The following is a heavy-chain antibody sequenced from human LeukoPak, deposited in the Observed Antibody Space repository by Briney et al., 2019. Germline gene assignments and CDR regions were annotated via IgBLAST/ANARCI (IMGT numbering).Heavy chain of an antibody. D-gene: IGHD6-13*01. CDR1: GFTFSSYG. CDR2: IWYDGSNK. CDR3: ARKTGAAAGTFSYYYYGMDV. Sequence: PGGSLRLSCAASGFTFSSYGMHWVRQAPGKGLEWVAVIWYDGSNKYYADSVKGRFTISRDNSKNTLYLQMNRLRAEDTAVYYCARKTGAAAGTFSYYYYGMDVWGQGTTVTVSS. V-gene: IGHV3-33*01. J-gene: IGHJ6*02.